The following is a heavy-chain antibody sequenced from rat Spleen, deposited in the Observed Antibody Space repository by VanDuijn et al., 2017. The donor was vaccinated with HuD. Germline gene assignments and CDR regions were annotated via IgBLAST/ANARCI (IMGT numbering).Heavy chain of an antibody. D-gene: IGHD4-3*01. V-gene: IGHV5-29*01. CDR1: GFTFSDYG. Sequence: EVQLVESGGGLVQPGRSLKLSCAASGFTFSDYGVAWVRQAPTPGLEWVATISPSGGATYYRDSVKGRFTVSRDNAKNTLYLQLDSLRSEDTATYYCVRQDTSGYSNWFAYWGQGTLVTVSS. CDR3: VRQDTSGYSNWFAY. CDR2: ISPSGGAT. J-gene: IGHJ3*01.